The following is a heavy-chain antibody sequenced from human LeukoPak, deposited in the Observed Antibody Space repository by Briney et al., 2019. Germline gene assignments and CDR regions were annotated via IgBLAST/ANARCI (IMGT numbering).Heavy chain of an antibody. CDR1: GFTVSSSN. CDR3: ASVTESPLGYGMDV. CDR2: VYRTGST. V-gene: IGHV3-53*01. D-gene: IGHD2-21*02. Sequence: GGSLRLSCAASGFTVSSSNFNWVRQAPGKGLEWVSLVYRTGSTFYADSVKGRFTISRDNSNNSLHLQMNSLRADVTAVYYCASVTESPLGYGMDVWGQGATVIVSS. J-gene: IGHJ6*02.